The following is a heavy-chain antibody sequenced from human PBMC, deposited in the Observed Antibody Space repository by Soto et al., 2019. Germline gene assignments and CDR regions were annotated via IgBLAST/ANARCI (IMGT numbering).Heavy chain of an antibody. Sequence: QITLSESGPTLVQPTQTLTLTCTLSVVSLTTSGVGVGWIRQPPGKALEWLALIYWDDDKRFSPSLKSRLAITRDTSKNQVVMTMTDMAPVDTAIYYCAHRQRTVVVGAPFDLWGQGSQVTVSS. CDR2: IYWDDDK. J-gene: IGHJ4*02. D-gene: IGHD2-15*01. CDR1: VVSLTTSGVG. V-gene: IGHV2-5*02. CDR3: AHRQRTVVVGAPFDL.